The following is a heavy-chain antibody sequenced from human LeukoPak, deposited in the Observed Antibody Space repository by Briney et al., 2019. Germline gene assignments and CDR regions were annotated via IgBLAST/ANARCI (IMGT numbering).Heavy chain of an antibody. CDR1: GFTFSSYW. CDR2: IKQDGSEK. Sequence: GGSLRLSSAASGFTFSSYWMSWVRQAPGKGLEWVANIKQDGSEKYYVDSVKGRFTISRDNAKNSLYLQMNSLRAEDTAVYYCARDRVWNYEREHFDYWGQGTLVTVSS. D-gene: IGHD1-7*01. CDR3: ARDRVWNYEREHFDY. J-gene: IGHJ4*02. V-gene: IGHV3-7*01.